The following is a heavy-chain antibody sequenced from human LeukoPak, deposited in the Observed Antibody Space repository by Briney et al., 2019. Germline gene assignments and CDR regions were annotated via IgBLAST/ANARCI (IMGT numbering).Heavy chain of an antibody. CDR3: ARYCSSASCYRGFDY. Sequence: PGGSLRLSCAAPGFTFSSYSMNWVRQAPGKGLEWVSYISSGSSTIYYADSLKGRFTISRDNAKNSLDLQMNSLRAEDTAVYYCARYCSSASCYRGFDYWGQGTLVTVSS. D-gene: IGHD2-2*02. J-gene: IGHJ4*02. CDR1: GFTFSSYS. V-gene: IGHV3-48*01. CDR2: ISSGSSTI.